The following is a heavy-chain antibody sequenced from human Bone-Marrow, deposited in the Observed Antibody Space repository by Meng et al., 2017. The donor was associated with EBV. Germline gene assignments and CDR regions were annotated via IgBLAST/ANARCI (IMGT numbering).Heavy chain of an antibody. V-gene: IGHV4-61*01. CDR2: IYDGGTT. CDR1: GASVSGGTFH. Sequence: QVQLQQWGAGLLKPSETLSLTCTVSGASVSGGTFHWSWIRQPPGKELEWIGYIYDGGTTIYNPSLKSRVTIFLDTSRNQFSLGLRSVTTADTAVYYCAKSSSSTPGVVDSWGQGTLVTVSS. CDR3: AKSSSSTPGVVDS. J-gene: IGHJ4*02. D-gene: IGHD6-6*01.